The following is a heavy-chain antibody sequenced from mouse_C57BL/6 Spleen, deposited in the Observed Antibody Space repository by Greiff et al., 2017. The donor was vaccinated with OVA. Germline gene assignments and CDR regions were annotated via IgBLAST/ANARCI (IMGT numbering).Heavy chain of an antibody. V-gene: IGHV1-15*01. CDR1: GYTFTDYE. D-gene: IGHD2-4*01. CDR2: IDPETGGT. Sequence: QVQLKESGAELVRPGASVTLSCKASGYTFTDYEMHWVKQTPVHGLEWIGAIDPETGGTAYNQKFKGKAILTADKSSSTAYMELRSLTSEDSAVYYCTRGDYWFAYWGQGTLVTVSA. CDR3: TRGDYWFAY. J-gene: IGHJ3*01.